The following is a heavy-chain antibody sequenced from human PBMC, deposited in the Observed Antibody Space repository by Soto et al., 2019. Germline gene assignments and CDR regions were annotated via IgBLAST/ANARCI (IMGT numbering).Heavy chain of an antibody. CDR2: INGGNGDT. CDR3: ARDKGAFYGDYLKYDAFDI. D-gene: IGHD4-17*01. J-gene: IGHJ3*02. Sequence: QVQLVQSGAEVKDPGASLKVSCKASGYTFTTYAIHWVRQAPGQRLEWVGWINGGNGDTKYTQKFKGRVTITRDTSASTAYMELSSLRSEDTAVYYCARDKGAFYGDYLKYDAFDIWGQGTMVTVSS. V-gene: IGHV1-3*01. CDR1: GYTFTTYA.